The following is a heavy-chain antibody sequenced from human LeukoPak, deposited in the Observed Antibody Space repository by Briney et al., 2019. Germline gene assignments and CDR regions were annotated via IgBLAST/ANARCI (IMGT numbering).Heavy chain of an antibody. J-gene: IGHJ5*02. CDR1: GGSISSSNW. CDR2: IYHSGST. V-gene: IGHV4-4*02. CDR3: ARDGQGFDP. Sequence: PSGTLSLTCAVSGGSISSSNWWSWVRQPPGKGLEWIGEIYHSGSTNYNPSLKSRVTISVDKSKNQFSLQLNPVTPEDTAVYYCARDGQGFDPWGQGTLVTVSS.